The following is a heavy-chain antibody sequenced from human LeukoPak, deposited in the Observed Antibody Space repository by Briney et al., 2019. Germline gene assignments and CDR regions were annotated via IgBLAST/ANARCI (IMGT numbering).Heavy chain of an antibody. Sequence: GGSLRLSCTASGFTFSAYAMMWVRQAPGKGPEWVSAIRGGGTSEFYADSVKGRFRISRDNSEDTLFLQMNSLRAEDTAVYYCARDPNGDYIGAFDMWGPGTMVTVSS. J-gene: IGHJ3*02. V-gene: IGHV3-23*01. CDR2: IRGGGTSE. CDR1: GFTFSAYA. D-gene: IGHD4-17*01. CDR3: ARDPNGDYIGAFDM.